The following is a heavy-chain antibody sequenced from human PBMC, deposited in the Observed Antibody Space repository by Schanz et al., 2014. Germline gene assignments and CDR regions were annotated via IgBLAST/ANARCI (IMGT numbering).Heavy chain of an antibody. Sequence: QVQLQESGPGLVKPSDTLSLTCAVSGYSINTSDWWGWIRQPPGKGLEWIGYIYYSGSTYYNPSLKGRVPMSVDTPKTQFSLKLRSVTAVDTAVYYCASKGLTTDAFDIWGQGTMVTVSS. CDR2: IYYSGST. CDR3: ASKGLTTDAFDI. V-gene: IGHV4-28*07. CDR1: GYSINTSDW. J-gene: IGHJ3*02. D-gene: IGHD2-8*01.